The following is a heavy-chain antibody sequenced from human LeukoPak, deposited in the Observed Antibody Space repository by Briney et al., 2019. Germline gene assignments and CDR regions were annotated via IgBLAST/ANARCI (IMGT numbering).Heavy chain of an antibody. V-gene: IGHV3-30*02. D-gene: IGHD3-10*01. Sequence: GGSLRLSCAASGFTFSNYGMHWVRQAPGKGLEWVALIRFDGSHKYYADSVKGRFTISRDNSKSTVHLQMNSLRAEDTAVYYCSKDLTSDFGGDFDPWGQGTLVTVSS. CDR2: IRFDGSHK. CDR1: GFTFSNYG. CDR3: SKDLTSDFGGDFDP. J-gene: IGHJ5*02.